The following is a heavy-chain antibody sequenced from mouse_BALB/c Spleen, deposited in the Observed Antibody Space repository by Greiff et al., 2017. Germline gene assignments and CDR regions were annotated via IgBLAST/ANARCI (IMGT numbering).Heavy chain of an antibody. CDR1: GYTFTSYW. CDR3: AYDYDYAMDY. V-gene: IGHV1-87*01. J-gene: IGHJ4*01. CDR2: IYPGDGDT. D-gene: IGHD2-4*01. Sequence: QVQLQQSGAELARPGASVKLSCKASGYTFTSYWMQWVKQRPGQGLEWIGAIYPGDGDTRYTQKFKGKATLTADKSSSTAYMQLSSLASEDSAVYYCAYDYDYAMDYWGQGTSVTVSS.